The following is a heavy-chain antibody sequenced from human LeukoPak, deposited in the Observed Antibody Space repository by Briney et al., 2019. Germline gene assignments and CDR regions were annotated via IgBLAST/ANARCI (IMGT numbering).Heavy chain of an antibody. J-gene: IGHJ4*02. CDR1: GFTFSSYG. D-gene: IGHD4-11*01. Sequence: PGRSLRLSCAASGFTFSSYGMHWVRQAPGKGLEWVAVISYDGTNKYYADSVKGRFTISRDNPKNTLYLQMNSLRAEDTAVYCARGWDPYSSSLDYWGQGTLVTVSS. V-gene: IGHV3-30*03. CDR3: RGWDPYSSSLDY. CDR2: ISYDGTNK.